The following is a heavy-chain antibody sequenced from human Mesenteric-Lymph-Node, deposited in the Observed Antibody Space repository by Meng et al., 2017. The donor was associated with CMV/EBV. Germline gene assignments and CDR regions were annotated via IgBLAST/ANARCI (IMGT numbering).Heavy chain of an antibody. CDR3: ASPRQGQLEMGMDV. D-gene: IGHD1-1*01. V-gene: IGHV1-69*04. Sequence: SVKVSCKSSGDTFSTYAIIWVRQAPGQGLEWMGRIIPSVDIANYAQSFQGRLIITADKSTSTASMELSGLRSDDTAVYFCASPRQGQLEMGMDVWGQGTTVTVSS. CDR2: IIPSVDIA. CDR1: GDTFSTYA. J-gene: IGHJ6*02.